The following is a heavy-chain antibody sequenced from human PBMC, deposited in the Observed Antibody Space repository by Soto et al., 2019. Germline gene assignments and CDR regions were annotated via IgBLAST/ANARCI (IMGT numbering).Heavy chain of an antibody. CDR3: ARTASRTAMVTIFDY. J-gene: IGHJ4*02. V-gene: IGHV1-69*13. CDR1: GGTFSIYA. CDR2: IIPIFGTE. D-gene: IGHD5-18*01. Sequence: ASVKVSCKASGGTFSIYAISWVRQAPGQGLEWMGGIIPIFGTENYEQKFQGRVTITADESTSTAYMELSSLSSEDTAVYYCARTASRTAMVTIFDYWGQGTLVTV.